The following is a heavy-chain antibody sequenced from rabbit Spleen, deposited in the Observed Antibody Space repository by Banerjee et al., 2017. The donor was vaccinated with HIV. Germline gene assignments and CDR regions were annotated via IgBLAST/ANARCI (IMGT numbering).Heavy chain of an antibody. CDR1: GVSFTNNYY. CDR3: ARDTSSSFSSYGMDL. D-gene: IGHD1-1*01. V-gene: IGHV1S40*01. Sequence: QSLEESGGDLVKPGASLTLTCTASGVSFTNNYYMCWVRQAPGKGLEWIACIEGGSSGFTYFATWAKGRFTCSKTSSTTVTLQMTRLTAADTATYFCARDTSSSFSSYGMDLWGPGTLVTVS. J-gene: IGHJ6*01. CDR2: IEGGSSGFT.